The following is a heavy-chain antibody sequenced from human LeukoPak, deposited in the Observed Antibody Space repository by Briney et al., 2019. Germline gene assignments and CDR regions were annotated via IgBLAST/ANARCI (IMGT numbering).Heavy chain of an antibody. CDR1: GFTFSSSW. J-gene: IGHJ4*02. V-gene: IGHV3-7*01. CDR2: IKADGSDK. Sequence: PGGSLRLSCVVSGFTFSSSWMNWLRQAPGKGLEWVASIKADGSDKYYVDSVTGRFTISRDNAKKSLYLQVNSLRVDDTAVYYCGNVEWGQGIVVTVSS. CDR3: GNVE.